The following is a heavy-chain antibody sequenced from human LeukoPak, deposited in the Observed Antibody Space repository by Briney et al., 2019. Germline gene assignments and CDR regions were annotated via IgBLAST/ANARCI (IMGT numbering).Heavy chain of an antibody. CDR3: AKDLADIVEVVVGIDY. CDR2: ISGDGGSA. CDR1: GFTFYEYA. V-gene: IGHV3-43*02. J-gene: IGHJ4*02. Sequence: GGSLRLSRAASGFTFYEYAMHWVREAPGKGLEWVSLISGDGGSAYYADSVKGRFTISRDNSKNSLDLQMNSLRTEDTALYYCAKDLADIVEVVVGIDYWGQGTLVNVFS. D-gene: IGHD2-15*01.